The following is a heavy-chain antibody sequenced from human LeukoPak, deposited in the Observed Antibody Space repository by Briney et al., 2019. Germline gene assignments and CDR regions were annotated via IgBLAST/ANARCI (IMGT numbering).Heavy chain of an antibody. CDR2: IIPIFGTA. CDR3: AAELYGGNSDCCNFEL. D-gene: IGHD4-23*01. J-gene: IGHJ3*01. V-gene: IGHV1-69*05. CDR1: GGTFSSYA. Sequence: GSSVKVSCKASGGTFSSYAISWVRQAPGQGLEWMGGIIPIFGTANYAQKFQGRVTITTDESTSTAYMELSSLRSDDTAVYYCAAELYGGNSDCCNFELWGQGTVVTVSS.